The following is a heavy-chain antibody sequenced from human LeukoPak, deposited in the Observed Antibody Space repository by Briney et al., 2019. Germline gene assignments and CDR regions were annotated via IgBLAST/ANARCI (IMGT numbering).Heavy chain of an antibody. CDR3: ARERRSIDY. J-gene: IGHJ4*02. CDR2: ISSDGTYT. CDR1: GFTFSSHL. V-gene: IGHV3-74*01. Sequence: GGSLRLSCAASGFTFSSHLMHWVRQAPGKGLVWVSRISSDGTYTNYADSVRGRFTISRDNAKNTLYLQMNSLRAEDTAVYYCARERRSIDYWGQGTLVTVSS.